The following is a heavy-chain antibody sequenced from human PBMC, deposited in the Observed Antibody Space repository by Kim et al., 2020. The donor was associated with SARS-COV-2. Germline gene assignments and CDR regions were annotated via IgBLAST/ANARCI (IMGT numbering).Heavy chain of an antibody. V-gene: IGHV4-31*03. CDR1: GGSISSGGYY. Sequence: SETLSLTCIVSGGSISSGGYYWIWIRQHPGKGLEWIGYISYSGSTYYNPSLKSRVTISVDTSKNQFSLKLSSVTAADTAVYYCARRGYCSGGSCYLSRYYFGMDVWGQGTTVTVSS. CDR2: ISYSGST. D-gene: IGHD2-15*01. J-gene: IGHJ6*02. CDR3: ARRGYCSGGSCYLSRYYFGMDV.